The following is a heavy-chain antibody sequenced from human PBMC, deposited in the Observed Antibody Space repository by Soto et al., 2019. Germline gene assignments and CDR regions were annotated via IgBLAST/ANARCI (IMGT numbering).Heavy chain of an antibody. Sequence: ESGGGLLKPGGSLRLSCAASGFTFSSYAMSWVRQAPGKGLEWVSAISCSGGSTYYADSVKGRFTISRDNSKNTLYLQMNSLRAEDTAVYYCAKALEMATDYWGQGTLVTVSS. CDR2: ISCSGGST. CDR3: AKALEMATDY. J-gene: IGHJ4*02. V-gene: IGHV3-23*01. CDR1: GFTFSSYA. D-gene: IGHD5-12*01.